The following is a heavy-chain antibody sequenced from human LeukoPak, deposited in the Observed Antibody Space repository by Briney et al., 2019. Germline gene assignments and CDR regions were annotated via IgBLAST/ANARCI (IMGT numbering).Heavy chain of an antibody. CDR2: ISSSSSYI. CDR3: AREVYCSSTSCYGSLDY. D-gene: IGHD2-2*01. Sequence: GGSVRLSCAASGFTFSSYSMNWVRQAPGKGLEWVSSISSSSSYIYYADSVKGRFTISRDNAKNSLYLQMNSLRAEDTAVYYCAREVYCSSTSCYGSLDYWGQGTLVTVSS. CDR1: GFTFSSYS. J-gene: IGHJ4*02. V-gene: IGHV3-21*01.